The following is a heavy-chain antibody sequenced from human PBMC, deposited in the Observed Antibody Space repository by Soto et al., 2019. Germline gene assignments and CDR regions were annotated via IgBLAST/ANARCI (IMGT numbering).Heavy chain of an antibody. CDR1: GYTFTSYD. D-gene: IGHD1-20*01. V-gene: IGHV1-3*01. CDR3: ARDQITGILDY. Sequence: GPSVKVSCKASGYTFTSYDMHWVRQAPGQRLEWMGWINAGNGNTKYSQKFQGRVTITRDTSASTAYMELSSLRSEDTAVYYCARDQITGILDYWGQGPLVTVSS. CDR2: INAGNGNT. J-gene: IGHJ4*02.